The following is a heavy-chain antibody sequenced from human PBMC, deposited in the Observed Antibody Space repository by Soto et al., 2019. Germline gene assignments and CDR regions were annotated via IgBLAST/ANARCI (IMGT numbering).Heavy chain of an antibody. CDR2: ISSTSNTI. V-gene: IGHV3-48*01. J-gene: IGHJ4*02. Sequence: PGGSLRLSCAASGFTFSTYSMSWVRQAPGKGLEWVSYISSTSNTIYYADSVKGRFTISRDNAKNSLYLHMNSLSAEDTAVYYCARDRGCSGGVCYRDLDYWGQGT. CDR1: GFTFSTYS. D-gene: IGHD2-15*01. CDR3: ARDRGCSGGVCYRDLDY.